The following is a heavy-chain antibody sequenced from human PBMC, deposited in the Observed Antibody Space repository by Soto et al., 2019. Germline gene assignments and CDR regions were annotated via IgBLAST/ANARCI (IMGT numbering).Heavy chain of an antibody. CDR2: IKQDGSEK. Sequence: EVPLVESGGGLVQPGGSLRLSCAASGFTFSSYWMSWVRQAPVKGLEWVDNIKQDGSEKNYVDFMEGRFTISRDNAENSLYLQMNSLRAEDTAVYYCARIASAGRGWDVWGQGTTVVVSS. J-gene: IGHJ6*02. CDR1: GFTFSSYW. V-gene: IGHV3-7*01. CDR3: ARIASAGRGWDV. D-gene: IGHD6-13*01.